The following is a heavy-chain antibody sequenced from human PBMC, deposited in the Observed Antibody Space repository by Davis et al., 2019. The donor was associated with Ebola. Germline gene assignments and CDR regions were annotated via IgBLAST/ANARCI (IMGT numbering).Heavy chain of an antibody. CDR1: GFTFSSYT. V-gene: IGHV3-23*01. J-gene: IGHJ4*02. D-gene: IGHD1-1*01. Sequence: PGGSLRLSCAASGFTFSSYTLNWVRQAPGKGLEWVSTISDRSGHTHYADSVKGRFTISRDDSKNTVFLHMNSLRAEDTAIYYCTTRLRHHFDYWGQGTLVTVSS. CDR2: ISDRSGHT. CDR3: TTRLRHHFDY.